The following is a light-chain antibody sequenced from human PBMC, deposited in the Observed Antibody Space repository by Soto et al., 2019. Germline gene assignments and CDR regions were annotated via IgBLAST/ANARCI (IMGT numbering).Light chain of an antibody. J-gene: IGKJ5*01. CDR3: LEYNNWPSIT. Sequence: EIVLTQSPGTLSLSPGERATLSCRASQSVSSNLAWYQQKPGQAPRLLIHGASTRATGIPANFSGSGSGTEFTLTISSLQSEDFAVYYCLEYNNWPSITFGQGTRLEIK. V-gene: IGKV3-15*01. CDR1: QSVSSN. CDR2: GAS.